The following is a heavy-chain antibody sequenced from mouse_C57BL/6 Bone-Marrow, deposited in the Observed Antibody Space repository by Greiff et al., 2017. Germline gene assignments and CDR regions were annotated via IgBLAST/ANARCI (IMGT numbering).Heavy chain of an antibody. CDR1: GYTFTSYC. CDR3: SRGRDCSGYYYAMDY. CDR2: IDPPDSYT. D-gene: IGHD3-2*02. J-gene: IGHJ4*01. Sequence: QVQLQQPVAELVMPGASVKLSCKASGYTFTSYCMHWVKQRPGQGLEWIGEIDPPDSYTNYTQKFQGKATLTVDTSSSTAYMQLSSLTSEDSAVSYCSRGRDCSGYYYAMDYWGQGTTVTVSS. V-gene: IGHV1-69*01.